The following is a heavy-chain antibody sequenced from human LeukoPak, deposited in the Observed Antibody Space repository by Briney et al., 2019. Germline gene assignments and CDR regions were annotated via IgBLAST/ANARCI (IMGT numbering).Heavy chain of an antibody. D-gene: IGHD5/OR15-5a*01. Sequence: GGSLRLSCAASGFTVSSNYMSWVRQAPGKGLEWVSVIYSGGSTYYADSVKGRFTISRDNSKNTLYLQMNSLRAEDTAVYYCAKASRAGDSVDYWGQGTLVTVSS. V-gene: IGHV3-53*01. J-gene: IGHJ4*02. CDR2: IYSGGST. CDR3: AKASRAGDSVDY. CDR1: GFTVSSNY.